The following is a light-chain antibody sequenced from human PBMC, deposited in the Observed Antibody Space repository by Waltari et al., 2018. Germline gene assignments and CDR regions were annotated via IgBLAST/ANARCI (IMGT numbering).Light chain of an antibody. CDR2: GAS. CDR3: QQYHTWPPIT. V-gene: IGKV3-15*01. Sequence: ERVMTQSPVTLSVSPGGSATLPCRASQTVGTPLAWYQQKAGQAPRLLIHGASTRATDIPARFSGSGTGTEFTLTISSLQPEDSAVYFCQQYHTWPPITFGQGTRLEI. J-gene: IGKJ5*01. CDR1: QTVGTP.